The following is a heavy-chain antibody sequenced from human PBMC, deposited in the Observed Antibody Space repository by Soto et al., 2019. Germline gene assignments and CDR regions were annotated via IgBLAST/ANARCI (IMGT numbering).Heavy chain of an antibody. CDR2: IKSKTDGGTT. CDR3: TTDPKYQLLCAN. J-gene: IGHJ4*02. CDR1: SVSNAW. V-gene: IGHV3-15*07. Sequence: SVSNAWMNWVRQAPGKGLEWVGRIKSKTDGGTTDYAAPVKGRVTISRDDSKNTLYLQMNSLKTADTAVYYCTTDPKYQLLCANWGQGTLVTVSA. D-gene: IGHD2-2*01.